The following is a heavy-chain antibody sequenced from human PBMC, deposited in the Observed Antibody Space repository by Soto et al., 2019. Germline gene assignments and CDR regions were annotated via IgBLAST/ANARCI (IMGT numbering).Heavy chain of an antibody. CDR2: SGRP. J-gene: IGHJ4*02. CDR3: AREGRTGWYFDY. V-gene: IGHV4-59*01. CDR1: GVSIIPFY. Sequence: SETLSLTCTVSGVSIIPFYWSWFRQPPGRGLEWIGCSGRPDYNPSLKSRPTTSMDTSKNQFSLKLNSMTAADTAVYYCAREGRTGWYFDYWGQGVLVTVSS. D-gene: IGHD6-19*01.